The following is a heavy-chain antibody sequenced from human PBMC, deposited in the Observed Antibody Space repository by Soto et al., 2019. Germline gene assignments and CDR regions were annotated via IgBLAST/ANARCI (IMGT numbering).Heavy chain of an antibody. D-gene: IGHD3-3*01. J-gene: IGHJ4*02. CDR3: ARGRLGIWEWLLGAY. CDR2: IIPIFGTA. CDR1: GGTFSSYA. Sequence: QVQLVQSGAEVKKPGSSVKVSCKASGGTFSSYAISWVRQAPGQGLEWMGGIIPIFGTANYAPTFQGRVTLTADESTSTAYMELSILRSEDTAVYYCARGRLGIWEWLLGAYWGQGTLVTVSS. V-gene: IGHV1-69*01.